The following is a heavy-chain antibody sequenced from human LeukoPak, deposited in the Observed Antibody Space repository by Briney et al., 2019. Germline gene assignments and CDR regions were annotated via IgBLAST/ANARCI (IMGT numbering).Heavy chain of an antibody. D-gene: IGHD3/OR15-3a*01. CDR3: ARDRDWLPLDY. V-gene: IGHV3-74*01. J-gene: IGHJ4*02. Sequence: GGSLRLSCAASGFTFSSYWMHWVRQAPGKGLVWVSRIKSDGSDISYADSVKGRFTISRDNAKNTLYLQMNSLRAEDTAVYYCARDRDWLPLDYWGQGTLVTVSS. CDR2: IKSDGSDI. CDR1: GFTFSSYW.